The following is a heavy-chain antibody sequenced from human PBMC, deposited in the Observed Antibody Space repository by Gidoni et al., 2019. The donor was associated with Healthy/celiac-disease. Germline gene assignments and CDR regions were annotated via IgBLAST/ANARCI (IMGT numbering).Heavy chain of an antibody. D-gene: IGHD3-22*01. CDR3: ARAGQKYYYDSSGYYGYYYYYGMDV. CDR1: GFTFSSYD. Sequence: EVQLVESGGGLVQPGGSLRLSCAASGFTFSSYDMPWVRPATGKGLEWVSAIGTAGDTYYPGSVKGRFTISRENAKNSLYLQMNSLRAGDTAVYYCARAGQKYYYDSSGYYGYYYYYGMDVWGQGTTVTVSS. CDR2: IGTAGDT. J-gene: IGHJ6*02. V-gene: IGHV3-13*01.